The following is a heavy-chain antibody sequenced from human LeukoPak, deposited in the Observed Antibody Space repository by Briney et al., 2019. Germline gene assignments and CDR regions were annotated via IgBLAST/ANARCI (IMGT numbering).Heavy chain of an antibody. CDR1: GFTFSSYG. CDR3: AKESVLRYFDWPTFDY. V-gene: IGHV3-33*06. D-gene: IGHD3-9*01. J-gene: IGHJ4*02. Sequence: GWSLRLSCAASGFTFSSYGMHWVHQAPGKGLEWVAVIWYDGSNKYYADSVKGRFTISRDNSKNTLYLQMNSLRAEDTAVYYCAKESVLRYFDWPTFDYWGQGTLVTVSS. CDR2: IWYDGSNK.